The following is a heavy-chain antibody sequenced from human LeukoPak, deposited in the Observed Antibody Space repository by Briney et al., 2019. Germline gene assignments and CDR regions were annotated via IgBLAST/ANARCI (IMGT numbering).Heavy chain of an antibody. CDR2: ISAYNGNT. D-gene: IGHD3-22*01. CDR3: ARGVYYYDSSGYVPGLFDY. V-gene: IGHV1-18*04. J-gene: IGHJ4*02. Sequence: ASVKVSCKASGYTFTGYYMHWVRQAPGQGLEWMGWISAYNGNTNYAQKLQGRVTMTTDTSTSTAYMELRSLRSDDTAVYYCARGVYYYDSSGYVPGLFDYWGQGTLVTVSS. CDR1: GYTFTGYY.